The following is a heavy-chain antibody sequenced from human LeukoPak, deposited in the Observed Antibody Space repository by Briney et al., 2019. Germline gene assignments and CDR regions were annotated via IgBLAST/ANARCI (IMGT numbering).Heavy chain of an antibody. D-gene: IGHD6-13*01. CDR3: ARGVYIAATQYAY. CDR2: IYYSGTT. J-gene: IGHJ4*02. Sequence: SETLSLTCTVSGGSISSYYWSWIRQPPGKGREGRGYIYYSGTTNYNPSLKSRVTISVDTSKNQFSLKLSSVTAADTAVYYCARGVYIAATQYAYWGQGTLVTVSS. V-gene: IGHV4-59*01. CDR1: GGSISSYY.